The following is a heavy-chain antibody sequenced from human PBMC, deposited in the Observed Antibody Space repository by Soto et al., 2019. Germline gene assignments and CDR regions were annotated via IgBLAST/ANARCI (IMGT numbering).Heavy chain of an antibody. CDR3: ARGWELLDY. D-gene: IGHD1-26*01. V-gene: IGHV4-59*01. CDR1: GGSISSYY. CDR2: IYYSGST. J-gene: IGHJ4*02. Sequence: QVQLQESGPGLVEPSETLSLTCTVSGGSISSYYWSWIRQPPGKGLEWIGYIYYSGSTNYNPSLKSRVTISVDTSKNQFSLKLSSVTAADTAVYDCARGWELLDYWGQGTLVTVSS.